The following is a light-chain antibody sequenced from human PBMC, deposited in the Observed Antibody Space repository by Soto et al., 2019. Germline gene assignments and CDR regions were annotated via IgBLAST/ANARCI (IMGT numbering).Light chain of an antibody. CDR2: VVS. CDR1: SSDVGGYNY. V-gene: IGLV2-8*01. J-gene: IGLJ1*01. Sequence: QSALTQPPSASGSPGQSVTISCTGTSSDVGGYNYVSWYQQHPGKAPKLIIFVVSKRPSGVPDRFSGSKSGNTASLTVSGLQAEAEADYYFSSYAGSNTPYVLATENKGTV. CDR3: SSYAGSNTPYV.